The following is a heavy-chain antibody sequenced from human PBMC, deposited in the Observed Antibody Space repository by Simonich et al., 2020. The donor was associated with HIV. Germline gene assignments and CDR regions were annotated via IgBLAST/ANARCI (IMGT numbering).Heavy chain of an antibody. CDR1: GGSFSGYY. CDR2: INHRGST. D-gene: IGHD4-17*01. J-gene: IGHJ4*02. V-gene: IGHV4-34*01. Sequence: QVQLQQWGAGLLKPSETLSLTCAVYGGSFSGYYWDWIRQLPGKGLEWIGEINHRGSTNYNTSLKSRVTISVDTSKNQFSRKLSSVTAADTAVDYCARRHPTTVTTPYFDYWGQGTLVTVSS. CDR3: ARRHPTTVTTPYFDY.